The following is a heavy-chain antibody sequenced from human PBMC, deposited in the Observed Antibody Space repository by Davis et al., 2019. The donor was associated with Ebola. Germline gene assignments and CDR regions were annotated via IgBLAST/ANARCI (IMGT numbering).Heavy chain of an antibody. CDR1: GFTFSSYA. CDR3: ARARLAFDI. J-gene: IGHJ3*02. V-gene: IGHV3-30-3*01. Sequence: GESLKISCAASGFTFSSYAMHWVRQAPGKGLEWVAVISYDGSNKYYADSVKGRFTISRDNSKNTLYLQMNSLRAEDTAVYYCARARLAFDIWGQGTMVTVSS. CDR2: ISYDGSNK. D-gene: IGHD2-21*01.